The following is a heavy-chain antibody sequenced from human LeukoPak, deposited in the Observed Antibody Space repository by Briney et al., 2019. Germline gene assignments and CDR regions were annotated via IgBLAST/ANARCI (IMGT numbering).Heavy chain of an antibody. CDR2: IYYSGTT. V-gene: IGHV4-39*07. Sequence: SETLSLTCTVSGGSISSSPYYWGWIRQPPGKGLEWIGSIYYSGTTHYSPSLESRVTISVDTSKNQFSLKLSSVTAAGTAVYYCAREEGATTSFDYWGQGTLVTVSS. CDR3: AREEGATTSFDY. J-gene: IGHJ4*02. CDR1: GGSISSSPYY. D-gene: IGHD1-26*01.